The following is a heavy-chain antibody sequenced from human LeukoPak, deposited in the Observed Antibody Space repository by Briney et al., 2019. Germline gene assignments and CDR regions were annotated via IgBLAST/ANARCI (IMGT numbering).Heavy chain of an antibody. D-gene: IGHD3-22*01. CDR3: AKYYYDSSGYYPYFDY. J-gene: IGHJ4*02. CDR2: IYYSGST. CDR1: GGSISSHY. Sequence: SETLSLTCTVSGGSISSHYWSWIRQPPGKGLEWIGSIYYSGSTYYNPSLKSRVTISVDTSKNQFSLKLSSVTAADTAVYYCAKYYYDSSGYYPYFDYWGQGTLVTVSS. V-gene: IGHV4-59*05.